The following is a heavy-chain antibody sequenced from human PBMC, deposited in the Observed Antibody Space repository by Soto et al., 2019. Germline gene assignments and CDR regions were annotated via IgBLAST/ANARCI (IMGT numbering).Heavy chain of an antibody. CDR3: ARLYYDSSGYYSFFDY. J-gene: IGHJ4*02. Sequence: QVQLVQSGAEVKKPGASVKVSCKASGYTFTGYYMHWVRQAPGQGLEWMGWINPNSGGTNYAQKVQGRVTMTRDTSISTADMELSRLRSDDTAVYYCARLYYDSSGYYSFFDYWGQGTLVTVSS. D-gene: IGHD3-22*01. V-gene: IGHV1-2*02. CDR1: GYTFTGYY. CDR2: INPNSGGT.